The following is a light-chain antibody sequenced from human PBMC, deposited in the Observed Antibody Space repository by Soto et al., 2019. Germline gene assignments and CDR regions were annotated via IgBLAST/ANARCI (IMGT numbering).Light chain of an antibody. CDR2: GAS. CDR1: QSVSSN. Sequence: EIVMTQSPATLSVSPGERATLSCRASQSVSSNLAWYQQKPGQAPRLLIYGASTRATGIPARFSGSGSGTEFTLTISSLQSEDFATYYCQQSSSTPPFTFGSGTKVDIK. V-gene: IGKV3-15*01. J-gene: IGKJ3*01. CDR3: QQSSSTPPFT.